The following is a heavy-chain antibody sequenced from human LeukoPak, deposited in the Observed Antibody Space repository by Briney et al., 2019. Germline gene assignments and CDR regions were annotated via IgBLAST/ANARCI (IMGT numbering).Heavy chain of an antibody. CDR3: ARKPAAGIGGPHYYYGMDV. CDR2: IYYSGST. J-gene: IGHJ6*02. Sequence: SETLSLTCTVSGGSISSYYWSWIRQPPGKGLEWIGYIYYSGSTNYNPSLKSRVTISVDTSKNQFSLKLSSVTAADTAVYYCARKPAAGIGGPHYYYGMDVWGQGTTVTVSS. D-gene: IGHD6-13*01. V-gene: IGHV4-59*01. CDR1: GGSISSYY.